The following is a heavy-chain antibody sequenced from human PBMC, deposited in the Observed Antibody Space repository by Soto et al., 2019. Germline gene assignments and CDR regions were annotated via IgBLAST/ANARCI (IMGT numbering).Heavy chain of an antibody. J-gene: IGHJ5*02. CDR1: GFTFSSYD. CDR2: VGNAGDT. V-gene: IGHV3-13*01. D-gene: IGHD1-26*01. CDR3: VRAGGVGATWRWFAP. Sequence: DVQLVESGGGLVQPGGSLRVSCAASGFTFSSYDMHWVRHITGKGLEWVAAVGNAGDTYYPGSVKGRFTISRENVKTSLYLQMNSLRAEDTAVYYCVRAGGVGATWRWFAPGGQGTLVTVSS.